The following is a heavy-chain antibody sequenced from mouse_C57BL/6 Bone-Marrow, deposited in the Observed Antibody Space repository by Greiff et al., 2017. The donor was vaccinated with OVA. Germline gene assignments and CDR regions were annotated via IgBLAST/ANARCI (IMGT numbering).Heavy chain of an antibody. CDR2: IYPGSGST. V-gene: IGHV1-55*01. J-gene: IGHJ4*01. Sequence: VQLQQPGAELVKPGASVKMSCKASGYTFTSYWITWVKQRPGQGLEWIGDIYPGSGSTNYNEKFKSKATLTVDTSSSTAYMQLSSLTSEDSAVYYCARESNFYDYAMDYWGQGTSVTVSS. CDR1: GYTFTSYW. CDR3: ARESNFYDYAMDY. D-gene: IGHD2-5*01.